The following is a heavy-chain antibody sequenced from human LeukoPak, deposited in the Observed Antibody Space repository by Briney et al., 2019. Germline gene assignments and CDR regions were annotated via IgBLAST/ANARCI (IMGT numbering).Heavy chain of an antibody. Sequence: PSETLSLTCTVSGGSISSYYWSWIRQPPGKGLEWTGYIYYSGSTNYNPSLKSRVTISVDTSKNQFSLKLSSVTAADTAVYYCARDHYSNYIWYFDLWGRGTLVTVSS. D-gene: IGHD4-11*01. CDR3: ARDHYSNYIWYFDL. CDR2: IYYSGST. J-gene: IGHJ2*01. V-gene: IGHV4-59*01. CDR1: GGSISSYY.